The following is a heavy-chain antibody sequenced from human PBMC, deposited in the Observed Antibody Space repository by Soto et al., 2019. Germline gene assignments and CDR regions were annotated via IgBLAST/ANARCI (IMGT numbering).Heavy chain of an antibody. CDR2: TTNKAYSYTT. CDR1: GFTLSDHY. D-gene: IGHD5-12*01. J-gene: IGHJ4*02. CDR3: AVDTVGTGSY. Sequence: EVQVVESGGGWVQPGGSLRLSCAASGFTLSDHYMDWVRQAPGRGMEWVGRTTNKAYSYTTDYAASVKVRFTISRDDSQNSLYLQMNSLKTEDTAVYYCAVDTVGTGSYWGQGTLVTVSS. V-gene: IGHV3-72*01.